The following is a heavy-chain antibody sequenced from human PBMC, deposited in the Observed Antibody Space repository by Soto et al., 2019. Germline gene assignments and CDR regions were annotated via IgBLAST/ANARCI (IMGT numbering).Heavy chain of an antibody. CDR2: ISGSGGST. D-gene: IGHD1-26*01. V-gene: IGHV3-23*01. CDR1: GFTFSSYA. Sequence: TGGSLRLSCAASGFTFSSYAMSWVRQAPGKGLEWVSAISGSGGSTYYADSVKGRFTISRDNSKNTLYLQMNSLRAEDTAVYYCAKDKSGSYSLIDYWGQGTLVTVSS. CDR3: AKDKSGSYSLIDY. J-gene: IGHJ4*02.